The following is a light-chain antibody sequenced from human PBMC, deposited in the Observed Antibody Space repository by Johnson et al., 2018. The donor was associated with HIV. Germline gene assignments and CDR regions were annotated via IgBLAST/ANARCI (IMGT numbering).Light chain of an antibody. Sequence: QSVLTQSPSVSAPPGPKVTISCSGSSSNIGNNYVSWYQQLPGKAPKLLLYDNNKRPSGIPDRFSGSKSGTSATLGITGLHPGAEADYYGGTWDSSLRTGVFGTGTKGTVL. V-gene: IGLV1-51*01. J-gene: IGLJ1*01. CDR2: DNN. CDR3: GTWDSSLRTGV. CDR1: SSNIGNNY.